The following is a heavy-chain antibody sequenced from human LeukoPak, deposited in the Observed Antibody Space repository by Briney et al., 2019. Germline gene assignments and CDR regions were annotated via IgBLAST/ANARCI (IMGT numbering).Heavy chain of an antibody. CDR2: IYSSGST. V-gene: IGHV4-4*07. CDR1: GGSISSYY. CDR3: ARHGVGSGWFDY. D-gene: IGHD6-19*01. Sequence: SETLSLTCTVSGGSISSYYWSWIRQPAGKGLEWIGRIYSSGSTNYNPSLKSRVTMSVDMSKNHFSLKLSSVTAADTAVYYCARHGVGSGWFDYWGQGTLVTVSS. J-gene: IGHJ4*02.